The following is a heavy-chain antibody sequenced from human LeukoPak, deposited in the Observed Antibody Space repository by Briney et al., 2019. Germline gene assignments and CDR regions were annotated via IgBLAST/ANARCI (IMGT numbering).Heavy chain of an antibody. CDR3: ARTYGDYGTTYYYYYMDV. Sequence: SETLSLTCAVSGYSVGSGYYWAWIRQPPGQGLEWIGSIYRTGSTYYNPSLRSRVTLSLDTSYNQLSLRLRSVTAADTATYFCARTYGDYGTTYYYYYMDVWGQGTTVTVSS. D-gene: IGHD4-17*01. J-gene: IGHJ6*03. CDR2: IYRTGST. CDR1: GYSVGSGYY. V-gene: IGHV4-38-2*01.